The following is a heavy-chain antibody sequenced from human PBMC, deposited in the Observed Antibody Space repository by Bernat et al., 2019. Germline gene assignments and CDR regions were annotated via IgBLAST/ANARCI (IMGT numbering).Heavy chain of an antibody. D-gene: IGHD6-13*01. J-gene: IGHJ6*02. V-gene: IGHV3-33*01. CDR1: GFTFSTYG. Sequence: QVQLVESGGGVVQPGRSLRLSCAASGFTFSTYGMHWVRQAPGKGLEWVSVIWYDGSNKYYGDSVKGRFTISRENSKNTLYLQMNSLRAEDTAVYYCARELYSSNLDYFYGLEVWGQGTTVTVSS. CDR2: IWYDGSNK. CDR3: ARELYSSNLDYFYGLEV.